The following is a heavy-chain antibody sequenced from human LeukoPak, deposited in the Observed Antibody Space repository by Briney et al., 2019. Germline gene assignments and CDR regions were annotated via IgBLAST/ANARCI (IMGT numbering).Heavy chain of an antibody. Sequence: PSETLSLTCAVSGVSISGSYYYWGWIRQPPGKGLEWIGNIYYSGSTYYNASLQSRVTISIDTSKNQFSLRLTSVTAADTAVYYCAAALVVAGLTDWGQGTLVTVSS. D-gene: IGHD6-19*01. J-gene: IGHJ4*02. CDR1: GVSISGSYYY. CDR2: IYYSGST. CDR3: AAALVVAGLTD. V-gene: IGHV4-39*07.